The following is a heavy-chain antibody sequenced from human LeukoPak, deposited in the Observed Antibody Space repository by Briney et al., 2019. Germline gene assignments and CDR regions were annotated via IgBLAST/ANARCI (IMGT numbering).Heavy chain of an antibody. Sequence: SGGSLSLSCAASGFTFSTYGMHWVRQAPGKGLERVAVIWNDGSNKYYADSVKGRFTISRDNSKNTLYLQMNSLRAEDTAVYSCARASGPFDYWGQGTLVTVSS. V-gene: IGHV3-33*01. CDR3: ARASGPFDY. CDR1: GFTFSTYG. D-gene: IGHD3-10*01. CDR2: IWNDGSNK. J-gene: IGHJ4*02.